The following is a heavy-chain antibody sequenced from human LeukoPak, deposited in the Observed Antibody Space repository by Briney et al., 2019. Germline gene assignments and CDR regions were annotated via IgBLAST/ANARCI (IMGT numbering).Heavy chain of an antibody. V-gene: IGHV4-34*01. CDR3: ARHRAGYCSSTSCRYGAVFDY. CDR1: GGSFSGYY. CDR2: INHSGST. D-gene: IGHD2-2*01. Sequence: PSETLSLTCAVYGGSFSGYYWSWIRQPPGKGLEWIGEINHSGSTNYNPSLKSRVTISVDTSKNQFSLKPSSVTAAATAVYSCARHRAGYCSSTSCRYGAVFDYWGQGTLVTVSS. J-gene: IGHJ4*02.